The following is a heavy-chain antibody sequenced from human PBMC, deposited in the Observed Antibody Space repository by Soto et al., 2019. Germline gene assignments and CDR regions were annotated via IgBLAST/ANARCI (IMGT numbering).Heavy chain of an antibody. CDR2: IYSGGST. CDR3: SIDFKPAGRAFDI. CDR1: GFTVSSNY. V-gene: IGHV3-66*01. Sequence: GGSLRLSCAASGFTVSSNYMSWVRQAPGKGLEWVSVIYSGGSTYYADSVKGRFTISRDNSKNTLYLQMNSLRAEDTAVYYCSIDFKPAGRAFDICCKATIGTVSS. J-gene: IGHJ3*02. D-gene: IGHD6-25*01.